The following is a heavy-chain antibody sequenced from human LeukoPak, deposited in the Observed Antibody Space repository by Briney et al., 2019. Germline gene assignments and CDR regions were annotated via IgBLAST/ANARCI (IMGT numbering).Heavy chain of an antibody. CDR2: INPNSGGT. V-gene: IGHV1-2*02. CDR1: GYTLTGYY. J-gene: IGHJ4*02. CDR3: ARTDITMVRGEKGLFGY. Sequence: ASVKVSCKASGYTLTGYYMHWVRQAPGQGLEWMGWINPNSGGTNYAQKFQGRVTMTRDTSISTAYMELSRLRSDDTAVYYCARTDITMVRGEKGLFGYWGQGTLVTVSS. D-gene: IGHD3-10*01.